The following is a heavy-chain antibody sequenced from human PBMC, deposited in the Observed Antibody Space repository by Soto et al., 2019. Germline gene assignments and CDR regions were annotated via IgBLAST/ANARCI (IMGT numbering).Heavy chain of an antibody. D-gene: IGHD3-22*01. V-gene: IGHV4-30-2*01. CDR1: GGXICSGGYS. CDR2: IYHSGST. CDR3: ARGTPHSI. J-gene: IGHJ4*02. Sequence: SETLSLTCAVSGGXICSGGYSWSWIRQPPGKGLEWIGYIYHSGSTYYNPSLKSRVTISVDRSKNQFPLKLSSVTAADTAVYYSARGTPHSIWGLGTLVTVSS.